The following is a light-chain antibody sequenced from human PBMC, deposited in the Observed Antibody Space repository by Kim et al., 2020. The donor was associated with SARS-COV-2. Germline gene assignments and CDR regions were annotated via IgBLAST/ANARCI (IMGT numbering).Light chain of an antibody. CDR1: SLRSYY. Sequence: SSELTQDPAVSVALGQTVRITCQGDSLRSYYASWYQQKPGQAPVLVIYGKNNRPSGIPDRFPGSSSGNTASLTITGAQAEDEADYYCNSRDSSGNHQVFGGGTQLTVL. J-gene: IGLJ2*01. CDR3: NSRDSSGNHQV. CDR2: GKN. V-gene: IGLV3-19*01.